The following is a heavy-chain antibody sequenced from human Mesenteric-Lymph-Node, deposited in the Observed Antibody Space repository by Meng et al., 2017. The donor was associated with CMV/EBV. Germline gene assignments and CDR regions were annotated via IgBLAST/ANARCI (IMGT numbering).Heavy chain of an antibody. J-gene: IGHJ4*02. CDR2: ITYDGSDK. Sequence: GESLKISCAASGFTFSSSGMHWLRQAPGKGPEWVAFITYDGSDKFYADSVTGRFTISRDNSKNTLYLQLNSLRPEDTAVYHCAKGRNGDNEPIDFDYWGQGTLVTVSS. CDR3: AKGRNGDNEPIDFDY. V-gene: IGHV3-30*02. D-gene: IGHD4-17*01. CDR1: GFTFSSSG.